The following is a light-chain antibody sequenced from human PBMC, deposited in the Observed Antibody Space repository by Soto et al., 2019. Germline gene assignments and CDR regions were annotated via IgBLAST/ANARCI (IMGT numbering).Light chain of an antibody. Sequence: QSALTQPASVSGSPGQSITISCTGTSSDVGGYNYVSWYQQHPGKAPKLIIYDVSNRPSGVSNRFSASKSGNTPSLTISGLQDEDEADYYCSSYTSSSLYVFGAGTKLTVL. J-gene: IGLJ1*01. V-gene: IGLV2-14*01. CDR3: SSYTSSSLYV. CDR2: DVS. CDR1: SSDVGGYNY.